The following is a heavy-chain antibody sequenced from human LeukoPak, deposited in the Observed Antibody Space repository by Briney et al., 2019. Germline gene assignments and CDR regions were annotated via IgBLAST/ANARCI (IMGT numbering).Heavy chain of an antibody. CDR2: ITAIDGRT. CDR1: GLTFSSSW. Sequence: GGSLRLSCAVSGLTFSSSWMDWVRQAPGRGLEWVSSITAIDGRTYYADSVRGRFTISRDNSKNTLYLQMNSLRAEDTAVYYCAKDLRPYDFWSGYSFDYWGQGTLVTVSS. V-gene: IGHV3-23*01. CDR3: AKDLRPYDFWSGYSFDY. D-gene: IGHD3-3*01. J-gene: IGHJ4*02.